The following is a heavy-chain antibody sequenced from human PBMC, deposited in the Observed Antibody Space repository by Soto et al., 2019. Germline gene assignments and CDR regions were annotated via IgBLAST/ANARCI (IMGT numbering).Heavy chain of an antibody. J-gene: IGHJ3*02. CDR3: ARDGTNDAFDI. CDR2: IWYDGSNK. CDR1: GFTFSSYG. Sequence: QVQLVESGGGVVQPGRSLRLSCAASGFTFSSYGMHWVRQAPGKGLEWVAVIWYDGSNKYYADSVKGRFTISRDNSKNTLYLEKNSLRAEDTAVYYCARDGTNDAFDIWGQRDNGHRLF. V-gene: IGHV3-33*01.